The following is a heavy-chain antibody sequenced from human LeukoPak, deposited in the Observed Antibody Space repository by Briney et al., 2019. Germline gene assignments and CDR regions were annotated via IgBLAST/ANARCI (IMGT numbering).Heavy chain of an antibody. CDR3: ERLYSSSWYGDWFDP. Sequence: GGSLRLSCAASGFSLSSYWMTWVRQAPGKGLEWVANIKQDGSEKYYVDSVKGRFTISRDNAKNSLYLQMNSLRAEDTAVYYCERLYSSSWYGDWFDPWGQGTLVTVSS. V-gene: IGHV3-7*01. J-gene: IGHJ5*02. D-gene: IGHD6-13*01. CDR2: IKQDGSEK. CDR1: GFSLSSYW.